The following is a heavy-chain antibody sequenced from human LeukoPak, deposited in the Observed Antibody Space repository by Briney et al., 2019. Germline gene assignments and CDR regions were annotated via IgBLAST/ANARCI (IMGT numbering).Heavy chain of an antibody. J-gene: IGHJ4*02. CDR1: GFTFSSYG. V-gene: IGHV3-33*01. CDR3: ARDLTIVVRSPDY. D-gene: IGHD3-22*01. Sequence: GRSLRLSCAASGFTFSSYGMHWVRQAPGKGLEWVAVIWYDGSNKYYADSVKGRFTISRDNSKNTLYLQMNSLRAEDTAVYYCARDLTIVVRSPDYWGQGTLVTVSS. CDR2: IWYDGSNK.